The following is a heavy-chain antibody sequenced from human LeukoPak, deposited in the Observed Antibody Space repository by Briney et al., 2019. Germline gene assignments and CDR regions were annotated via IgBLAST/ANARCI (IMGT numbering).Heavy chain of an antibody. CDR1: GDSISHHH. D-gene: IGHD5-12*01. J-gene: IGHJ4*02. V-gene: IGHV4-59*11. CDR3: AGYSGYDYALFDY. CDR2: IYYSGST. Sequence: SETLSLTCSVSGDSISHHHWSWIRQPQGKGLEWIGYIYYSGSTNYNPSLKSRVTISVDTSKNQFSLKLSSVTAADTAVYYCAGYSGYDYALFDYWGQGTLVTVSS.